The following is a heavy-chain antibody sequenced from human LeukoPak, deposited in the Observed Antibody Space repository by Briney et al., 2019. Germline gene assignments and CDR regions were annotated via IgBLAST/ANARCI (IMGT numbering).Heavy chain of an antibody. Sequence: PGGSLRLSCAASGFTFSSYAMSWVRQAPGKGLEWVSAISGSGGSTYYADSMKGRFTISRDNSKNTLYLQMNSLRAEDTAVYYCAKTYYDFWSGYPYPGDYYYGMDVWGQGTTVTVSS. D-gene: IGHD3-3*01. J-gene: IGHJ6*02. V-gene: IGHV3-23*01. CDR3: AKTYYDFWSGYPYPGDYYYGMDV. CDR2: ISGSGGST. CDR1: GFTFSSYA.